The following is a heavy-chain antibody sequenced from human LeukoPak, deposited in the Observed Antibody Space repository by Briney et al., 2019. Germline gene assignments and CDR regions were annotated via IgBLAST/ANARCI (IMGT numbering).Heavy chain of an antibody. J-gene: IGHJ5*02. D-gene: IGHD5-12*01. CDR3: AGQRHGYGGYDDA. V-gene: IGHV4-4*07. CDR2: ISSSGST. CDR1: GGSISGYY. Sequence: PSETLSLTCTVSGGSISGYYCSWLRQPAGKGLEWIGRISSSGSTNSNPSLKGRVTMSVDTSKNHCSLRLSSVTAADTAVYYCAGQRHGYGGYDDAWGQGTLVTVSS.